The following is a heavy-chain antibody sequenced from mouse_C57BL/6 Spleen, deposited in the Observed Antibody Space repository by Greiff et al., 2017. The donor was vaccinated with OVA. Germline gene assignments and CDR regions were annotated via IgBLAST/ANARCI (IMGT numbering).Heavy chain of an antibody. D-gene: IGHD2-4*01. CDR1: GFNIKDDY. CDR2: IDPENGDT. J-gene: IGHJ3*02. CDR3: TTGLDYDG. V-gene: IGHV14-4*01. Sequence: VHVKQSGAELVRPGASVKLSCTASGFNIKDDYMHWVKQRPEQGLEWIGWIDPENGDTEYASKFQGKATITADTSSNTAYLQLSSLTSEDTAVYYCTTGLDYDGWGQGTLVTVSA.